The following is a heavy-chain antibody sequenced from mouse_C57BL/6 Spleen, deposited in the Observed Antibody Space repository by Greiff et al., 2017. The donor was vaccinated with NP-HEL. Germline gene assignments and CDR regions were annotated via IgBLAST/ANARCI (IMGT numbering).Heavy chain of an antibody. V-gene: IGHV1-82*01. D-gene: IGHD1-1*01. CDR2: IYPGDGDT. J-gene: IGHJ1*03. CDR1: GYAFSSSW. Sequence: QVQLQQSGPELVKPGASVKISCKASGYAFSSSWMNWVKQRPGKGLEWIGRIYPGDGDTNYNGKFKGKATLTADKSSSPAYMQLSSLTSEDSAVYFCARTLYYGSSSFYWYFDVWGTGTTVTVSS. CDR3: ARTLYYGSSSFYWYFDV.